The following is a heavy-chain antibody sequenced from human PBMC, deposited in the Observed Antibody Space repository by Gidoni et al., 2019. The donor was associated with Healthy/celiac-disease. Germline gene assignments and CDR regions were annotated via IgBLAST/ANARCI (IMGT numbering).Heavy chain of an antibody. CDR2: IYHSGST. Sequence: QVQLQESGPGLVQPSATLSLTCTVSGYPISSGYYWGWIRQPPGKGLEWIGSIYHSGSTYYNPSLKSRVTISVDTSKNQFSLKLSAVTAADTAVYYCASFPHLLENIFDYWGQGTLVTVSS. V-gene: IGHV4-38-2*02. CDR3: ASFPHLLENIFDY. CDR1: GYPISSGYY. J-gene: IGHJ4*02.